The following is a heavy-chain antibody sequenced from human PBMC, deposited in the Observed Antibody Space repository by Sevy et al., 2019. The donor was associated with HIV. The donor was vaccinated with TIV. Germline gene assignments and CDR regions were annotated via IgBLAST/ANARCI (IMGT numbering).Heavy chain of an antibody. D-gene: IGHD3-3*01. CDR2: IYIGHNT. CDR1: GLSVGDNF. J-gene: IGHJ4*02. V-gene: IGHV3-53*01. CDR3: ARGKHVSDYYGSFDY. Sequence: GGSLGLSCAASGLSVGDNFMSWVRQAPGKGLEWVSVIYIGHNTYYADSVKGRFTISRDNAKNTLYLQMNSLRVEDTAVYYCARGKHVSDYYGSFDYWGQGTLVTVSS.